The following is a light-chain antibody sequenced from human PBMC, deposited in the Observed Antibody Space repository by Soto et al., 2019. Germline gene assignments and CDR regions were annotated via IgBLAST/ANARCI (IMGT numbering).Light chain of an antibody. Sequence: QSALTQPPSVSAAPGQKVTISCSGSSSNIGNNFVSWYQQLPRTAPKFLIYDNNKRPSRIPDRFSGSKSGTSATLGITGLQTGDEADYYCATWDSSLRAVVFGGGTKLTVL. CDR2: DNN. CDR1: SSNIGNNF. CDR3: ATWDSSLRAVV. V-gene: IGLV1-51*01. J-gene: IGLJ2*01.